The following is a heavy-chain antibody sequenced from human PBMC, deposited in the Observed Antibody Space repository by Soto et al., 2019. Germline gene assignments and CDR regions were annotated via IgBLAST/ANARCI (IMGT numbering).Heavy chain of an antibody. Sequence: QVQLVQSGAEVKKPGASVKVSCNASGYTFTSYGISWVRQAPGQGLEWMGWISAYNGNTNYAQKLQGRVTMTTDTSTSAAYMELRCLSSDDTAVYYCARDRPGDASDVGYFDWPSPALAYWGQGSLVTVSS. D-gene: IGHD3-9*01. CDR1: GYTFTSYG. V-gene: IGHV1-18*01. CDR3: ARDRPGDASDVGYFDWPSPALAY. CDR2: ISAYNGNT. J-gene: IGHJ4*02.